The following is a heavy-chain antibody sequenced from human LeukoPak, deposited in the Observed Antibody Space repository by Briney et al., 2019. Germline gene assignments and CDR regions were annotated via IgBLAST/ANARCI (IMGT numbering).Heavy chain of an antibody. V-gene: IGHV1-46*01. CDR1: GYTFTDNY. J-gene: IGHJ4*02. CDR3: ARDQEGFDY. CDR2: IYPRDGST. Sequence: ASVKVSCKASGYTFTDNYLHWVRQAPGQGLEWMGMIYPRDGSTSYAQNFQGRVTVTRDTSTTTVHMELRGLRSEDTAVYYCARDQEGFDYWGQGTVVTVSS.